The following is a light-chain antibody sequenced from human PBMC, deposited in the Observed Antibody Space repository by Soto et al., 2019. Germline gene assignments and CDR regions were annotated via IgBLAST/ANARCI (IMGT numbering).Light chain of an antibody. CDR3: QQRSNWPPRYT. J-gene: IGKJ2*01. CDR1: QSVSSY. V-gene: IGKV3-11*01. CDR2: DAS. Sequence: EMVLTQSPATLSLSPGERATLSCRASQSVSSYLAWYQQKPGQAPRLLIYDASNRATPIPARFSGSGSGTDFNIAISSLETEDFAVYYCQQRSNWPPRYTFGEGNKLEIK.